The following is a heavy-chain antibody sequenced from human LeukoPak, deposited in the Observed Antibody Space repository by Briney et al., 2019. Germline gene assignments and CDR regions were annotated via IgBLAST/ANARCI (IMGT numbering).Heavy chain of an antibody. CDR1: GYTFTSYY. Sequence: ASVKVSCKASGYTFTSYYMHWVRQAPGQGLEWMGIINPSGGSTSYAQKFQGRVTMTRDMSASTVYMELSSLRSEDTAVYYCARDGTGEGYFDYWGQGTLVTASS. J-gene: IGHJ4*02. CDR2: INPSGGST. CDR3: ARDGTGEGYFDY. V-gene: IGHV1-46*01. D-gene: IGHD7-27*01.